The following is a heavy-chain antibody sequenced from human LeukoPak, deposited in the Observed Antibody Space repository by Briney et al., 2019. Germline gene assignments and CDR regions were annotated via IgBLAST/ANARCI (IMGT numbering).Heavy chain of an antibody. CDR2: ISSSSSTI. D-gene: IGHD6-13*01. V-gene: IGHV3-48*01. Sequence: GGSLRLSCAASGFTFSDFIMHWVRQAPGKGLEWVSYISSSSSTIYYADSVKGRFTISRDDAKNSLYLQMNSLRAEDTAMYYCAKTPEYSSSHYAEYFQHWGQGTLVTVSS. J-gene: IGHJ1*01. CDR3: AKTPEYSSSHYAEYFQH. CDR1: GFTFSDFI.